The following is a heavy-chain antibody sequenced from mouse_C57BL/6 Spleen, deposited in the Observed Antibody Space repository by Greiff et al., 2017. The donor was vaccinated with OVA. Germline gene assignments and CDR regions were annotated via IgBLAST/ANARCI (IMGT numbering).Heavy chain of an antibody. CDR2: INPNNGGT. Sequence: VQLQQSGPELVKPGASVKMSCKASGYTFTDYNMHWVKQSHGKSLEWIGYINPNNGGTSYNQKFKGKATLTVNKSSSTAYMELRSLTSEDSAVYYCARSPNWDDYAMYYWGQGTSVTVSS. CDR3: ARSPNWDDYAMYY. V-gene: IGHV1-22*01. CDR1: GYTFTDYN. J-gene: IGHJ4*01. D-gene: IGHD4-1*01.